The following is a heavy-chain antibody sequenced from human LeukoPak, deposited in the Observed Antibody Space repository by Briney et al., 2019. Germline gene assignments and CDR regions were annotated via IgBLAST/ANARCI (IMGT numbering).Heavy chain of an antibody. V-gene: IGHV4-59*08. J-gene: IGHJ4*02. CDR3: ARHHDSSGYYFY. D-gene: IGHD3-22*01. CDR1: GGSIGSYY. CDR2: IYYSGST. Sequence: PSETLSLTCTVSGGSIGSYYWSWIRQPPGKGLEWIGYIYYSGSTNYNPSLKSRVTISVDTSKNQFSLKLSSVTAADTAVYYCARHHDSSGYYFYWGQGTLVTVSS.